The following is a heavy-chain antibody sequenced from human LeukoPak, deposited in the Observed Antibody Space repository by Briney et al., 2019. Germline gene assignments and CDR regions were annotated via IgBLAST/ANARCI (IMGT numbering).Heavy chain of an antibody. V-gene: IGHV1-18*01. Sequence: ASVKVSCKASGYTFTSYGISWVRQAPGHGLEWMGWISAYNGNTNYAQKLQGRVTMTTDTSTSTAYMELRSLRSDDTAVYYCARDFRYSSSWSTFDYWGQGTLVTVSS. J-gene: IGHJ4*02. CDR1: GYTFTSYG. D-gene: IGHD6-13*01. CDR2: ISAYNGNT. CDR3: ARDFRYSSSWSTFDY.